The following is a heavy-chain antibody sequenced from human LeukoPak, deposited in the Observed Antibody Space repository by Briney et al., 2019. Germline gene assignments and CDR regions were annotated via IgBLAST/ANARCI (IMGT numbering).Heavy chain of an antibody. CDR1: GGSISSSSYY. D-gene: IGHD3-22*01. J-gene: IGHJ4*02. CDR3: ARRTRDDYYDSSGYTRDY. V-gene: IGHV4-39*01. Sequence: SETLSLTCTVSGGSISSSSYYWGWIRQPQGKGLEWIGSIYYSGSTYYNPSLKSRVTISVDTSKNQFSLKLSSVTAADTAVYYCARRTRDDYYDSSGYTRDYWGQGTLVTVSS. CDR2: IYYSGST.